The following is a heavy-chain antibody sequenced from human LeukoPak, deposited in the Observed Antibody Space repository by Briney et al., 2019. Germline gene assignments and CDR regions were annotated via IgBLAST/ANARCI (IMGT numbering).Heavy chain of an antibody. D-gene: IGHD6-19*01. CDR1: GGTFSSYA. V-gene: IGHV1-69*01. CDR3: ARDRTSRGSGWYVDRWGYYYYGMDV. CDR2: IIPISGTA. Sequence: VASVKVSCKASGGTFSSYAISWVRQAPGQGPEWMGGIIPISGTANYAQKFQGRVTITADESTSTAYMELSSLRSEDTAVYYCARDRTSRGSGWYVDRWGYYYYGMDVWGQGTTVTVSS. J-gene: IGHJ6*02.